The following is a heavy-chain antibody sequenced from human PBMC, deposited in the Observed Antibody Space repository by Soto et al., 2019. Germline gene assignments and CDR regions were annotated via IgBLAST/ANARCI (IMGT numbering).Heavy chain of an antibody. CDR1: GGSISSGGYY. CDR2: IYYSGST. CDR3: ARLTERITMVRGVIMYFDY. V-gene: IGHV4-31*03. Sequence: QVQLQESGPGLVKPSQTLSLTCTVSGGSISSGGYYWSWIRQHPGKGLEWIGYIYYSGSTYYNPSLMSRVTISVDTSKNQFSLKLSSVSAADTAVYYCARLTERITMVRGVIMYFDYWGQGTLVTVSS. J-gene: IGHJ4*02. D-gene: IGHD3-10*01.